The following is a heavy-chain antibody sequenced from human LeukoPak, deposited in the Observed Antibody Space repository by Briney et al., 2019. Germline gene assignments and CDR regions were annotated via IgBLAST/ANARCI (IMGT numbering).Heavy chain of an antibody. CDR3: ARDGGSGMGGNPGQY. V-gene: IGHV1-69*04. J-gene: IGHJ4*02. D-gene: IGHD3-10*01. CDR2: IIPILGIA. CDR1: GYTFTSYG. Sequence: GASVKVSCKASGYTFTSYGISWVRQAPGQGLEWMGRIIPILGIANYAQKFQGRVTITADKSTSTAYMELSSLRSEDTAVYYCARDGGSGMGGNPGQYWGQGTLVTVSS.